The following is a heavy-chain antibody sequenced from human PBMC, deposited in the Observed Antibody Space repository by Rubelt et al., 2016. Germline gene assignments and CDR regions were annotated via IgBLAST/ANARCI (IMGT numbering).Heavy chain of an antibody. CDR1: GGSISGTNYY. Sequence: QVQLQESGPGLVKPSETLSLRCTVSGGSISGTNYYWGWIRQPPGKGLEWIGSIYHSGSTSYNPSLSGRGTMSVDTSKNQLSLKLSSVTAADTAVYYCARITPYYYDSSGYLDYWGQGTLVTVSS. V-gene: IGHV4-39*07. D-gene: IGHD3-22*01. J-gene: IGHJ4*02. CDR3: ARITPYYYDSSGYLDY. CDR2: IYHSGST.